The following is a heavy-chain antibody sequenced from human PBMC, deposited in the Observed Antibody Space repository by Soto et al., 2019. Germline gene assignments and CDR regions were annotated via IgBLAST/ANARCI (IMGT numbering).Heavy chain of an antibody. CDR2: IFWDDDK. D-gene: IGHD1-1*01. CDR3: VHTYWKAAFDY. J-gene: IGHJ4*02. CDR1: GFSLSTGGVG. V-gene: IGHV2-5*02. Sequence: QITLKESGPTLVTPTQTLTLTCTFSGFSLSTGGVGVGWVRQPPEKALEGLALIFWDDDKRYCPSLKNRLTITKDTSKNQVVLTMTNMDPVDTATYYCVHTYWKAAFDYWGQGTLVTVSS.